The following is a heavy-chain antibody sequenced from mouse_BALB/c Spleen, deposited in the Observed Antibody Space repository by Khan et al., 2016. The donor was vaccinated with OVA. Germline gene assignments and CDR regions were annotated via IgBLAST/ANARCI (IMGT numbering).Heavy chain of an antibody. V-gene: IGHV2-6-7*01. CDR2: IWGDGNT. CDR3: ARDFGYYWYFDV. CDR1: GFSLTGYG. D-gene: IGHD2-2*01. J-gene: IGHJ1*01. Sequence: QVQLKESGPGLVAPSQSLSSTCTVSGFSLTGYGVNWVRQPPGKGLEWLGMIWGDGNTDYNSALKSRLSISKDNSKSQVFLKMNSLQTDDTARYYCARDFGYYWYFDVWGAGTTVTVSS.